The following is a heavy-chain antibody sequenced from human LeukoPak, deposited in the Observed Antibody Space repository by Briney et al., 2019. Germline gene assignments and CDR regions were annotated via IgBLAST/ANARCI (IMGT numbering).Heavy chain of an antibody. J-gene: IGHJ4*02. CDR1: GFTFSSYW. Sequence: GGSLRLSCAASGFTFSSYWMHWVRQAPGKGLVWVSRINGDGSSISYADSVKGRFTISRDNAKNTVSLQMNSLRVEDTAVYYCARAGFDWNPGGYWGQGALVTVSS. V-gene: IGHV3-74*01. D-gene: IGHD1-1*01. CDR2: INGDGSSI. CDR3: ARAGFDWNPGGY.